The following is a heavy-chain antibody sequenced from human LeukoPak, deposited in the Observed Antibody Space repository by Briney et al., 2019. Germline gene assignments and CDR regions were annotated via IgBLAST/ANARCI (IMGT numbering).Heavy chain of an antibody. D-gene: IGHD6-19*01. Sequence: PSETLSLTCAVYGGPFSGYYWSWIRQPPGKGLEWMGEINHSGSTNYNPSLKSRVTISVDTSKNQFSLKLSSVTAADTAVYYCARNIAVAGYYFQHWGQGTLVTVSP. CDR1: GGPFSGYY. J-gene: IGHJ1*01. CDR3: ARNIAVAGYYFQH. V-gene: IGHV4-34*01. CDR2: INHSGST.